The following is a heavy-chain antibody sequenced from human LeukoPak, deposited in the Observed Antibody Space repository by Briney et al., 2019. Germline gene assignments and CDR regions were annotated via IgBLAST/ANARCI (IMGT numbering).Heavy chain of an antibody. CDR2: ISGSGGST. Sequence: GGSLRLSCAASGFTFSSYAMSWVRQAPGKGLEWVSAISGSGGSTYYADSVKGRFTISRDNAKNSLYLQMNSLRAEDTAVYYCARKGGLTYYYDSSGYYPLDYWGQGTLVTVSS. J-gene: IGHJ4*02. CDR1: GFTFSSYA. CDR3: ARKGGLTYYYDSSGYYPLDY. V-gene: IGHV3-23*01. D-gene: IGHD3-22*01.